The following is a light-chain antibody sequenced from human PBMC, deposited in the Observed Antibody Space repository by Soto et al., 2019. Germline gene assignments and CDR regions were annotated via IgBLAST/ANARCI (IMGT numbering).Light chain of an antibody. J-gene: IGKJ2*01. Sequence: DIPMTQSPSTLSASVGDRVTITCRASQSITSWLARYQQKPGKAPKLLIYKASTLENGVPSRFGGSGSGTEFTLTISSLQPDDFATYYCQHYNSNPMYTFGQGTRLEMK. CDR2: KAS. CDR3: QHYNSNPMYT. V-gene: IGKV1-5*03. CDR1: QSITSW.